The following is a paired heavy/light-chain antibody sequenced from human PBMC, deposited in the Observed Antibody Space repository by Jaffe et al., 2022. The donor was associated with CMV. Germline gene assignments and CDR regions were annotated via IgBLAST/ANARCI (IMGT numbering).Light chain of an antibody. V-gene: IGLV2-14*03. Sequence: QSALTQPASVSGSPGQSITISCTGTSSDIGAYNYVSWYQQHPGKAPKLIVYGVDSRPSGVSHRLSGSKSGSAAFLTISGLQAEDEADYYCTSYTTTTAFVFGSGTRVTVL. CDR2: GVD. J-gene: IGLJ1*01. CDR1: SSDIGAYNY. CDR3: TSYTTTTAFV.
Heavy chain of an antibody. CDR3: TRNYNFFFDS. D-gene: IGHD1-1*01. CDR1: GFTFSDSA. V-gene: IGHV3-73*01. CDR2: IGGKPNNYAT. J-gene: IGHJ5*01. Sequence: VQLVDSGGGLVQPGGSLKLSCAASGFTFSDSAIHWVRQASGKGLEWVGRIGGKPNNYATTYGASVKGRFTLSRDDSKNTASLQMNGLKVEDTAVYYCTRNYNFFFDSWGQGTLVTVST.